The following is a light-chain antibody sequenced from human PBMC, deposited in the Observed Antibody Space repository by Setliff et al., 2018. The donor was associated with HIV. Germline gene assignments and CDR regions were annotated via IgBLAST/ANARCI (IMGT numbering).Light chain of an antibody. CDR3: QQSFSTLYT. V-gene: IGKV1-39*01. CDR2: AAS. CDR1: QRISTY. Sequence: DIQMTQSPSSLSTSVGDRVTITCRASQRISTYLNWYQQKPGKAPRLLIYAASNLQSGVPSRFSGSGSGTDFTLTISSLQPEEFATYYCQQSFSTLYTFGRGTKVDIK. J-gene: IGKJ2*01.